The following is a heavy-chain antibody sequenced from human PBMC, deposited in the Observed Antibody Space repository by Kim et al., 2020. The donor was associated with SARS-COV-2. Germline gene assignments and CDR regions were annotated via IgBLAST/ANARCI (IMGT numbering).Heavy chain of an antibody. CDR3: AKTDGYPPHYFDY. Sequence: ASVKVSCKASGYTFTSYGISWVRQAPGQGPEWMGWISAYNGNTNYAQKFQGRVTMTTDTFTNTAYMELRSLRSDDTAVYYCAKTDGYPPHYFDYWGQGTLVTVSS. CDR1: GYTFTSYG. V-gene: IGHV1-18*01. J-gene: IGHJ4*02. CDR2: ISAYNGNT. D-gene: IGHD6-13*01.